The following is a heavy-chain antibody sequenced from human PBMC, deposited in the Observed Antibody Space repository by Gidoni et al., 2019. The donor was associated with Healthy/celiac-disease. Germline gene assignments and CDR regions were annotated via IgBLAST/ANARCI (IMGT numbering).Heavy chain of an antibody. CDR1: GYSFTSYG. V-gene: IGHV5-51*01. CDR2: IYPGDSDT. D-gene: IGHD3-9*01. Sequence: EVQLVQSGAEVKKPGESLKIPCKGSGYSFTSYGIGWVRQMPGKGLEWMGIIYPGDSDTRYSPSFQGQVTISADKSISTAYLQWSSLKASDTAMYYCARQGDYDILTGYYEYYFDYWGQGTLVTVSS. CDR3: ARQGDYDILTGYYEYYFDY. J-gene: IGHJ4*02.